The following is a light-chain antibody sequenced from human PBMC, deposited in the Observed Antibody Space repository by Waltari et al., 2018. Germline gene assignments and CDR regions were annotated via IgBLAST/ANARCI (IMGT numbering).Light chain of an antibody. V-gene: IGLV1-47*01. CDR1: TSHIGKTY. CDR3: ATWDNSLSGGV. J-gene: IGLJ3*02. CDR2: RNN. Sequence: QYVLTPPPSASGTPGQGVTISCSGTTSHIGKTYVYWYQQVPGTAPKLLMYRNNQRPSGVSDRFSGSKSGTSASLAISGLRSEDEADYYCATWDNSLSGGVFGGGTKLTVL.